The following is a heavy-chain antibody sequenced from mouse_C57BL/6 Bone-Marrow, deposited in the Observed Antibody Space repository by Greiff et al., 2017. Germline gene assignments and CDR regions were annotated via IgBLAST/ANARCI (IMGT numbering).Heavy chain of an antibody. J-gene: IGHJ4*01. Sequence: VMLVESGPGLVAPSQSLSITCTVSGFPLTSYGVHWVRQPPGKGLEWLVVIWSDGSTTYNSALKSRLSISKDNSKSQVFLKMNSLQTDDTAMYYCARPYYYDYDSYAMDYWGQGTSVTVSS. CDR1: GFPLTSYG. V-gene: IGHV2-6*03. CDR3: ARPYYYDYDSYAMDY. CDR2: IWSDGST. D-gene: IGHD2-4*01.